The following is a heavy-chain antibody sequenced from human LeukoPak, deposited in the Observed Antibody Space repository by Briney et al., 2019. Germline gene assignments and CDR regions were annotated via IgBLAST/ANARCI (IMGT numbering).Heavy chain of an antibody. CDR2: IKQDGSEK. J-gene: IGHJ6*02. CDR3: ARDGPSYCSSTSCKYGMDV. Sequence: GGSLRLSCAASGFTFSSYWMSWVRQAPGKGLEWVANIKQDGSEKCYVDSVKGRFTISRDNAKNSLYLQMNSLRAEDTAVYYCARDGPSYCSSTSCKYGMDVWGQGTTVTVSS. V-gene: IGHV3-7*01. D-gene: IGHD2-2*01. CDR1: GFTFSSYW.